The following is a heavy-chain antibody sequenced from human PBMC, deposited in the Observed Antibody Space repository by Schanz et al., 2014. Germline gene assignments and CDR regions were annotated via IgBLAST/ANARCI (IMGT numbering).Heavy chain of an antibody. CDR3: ARDALGGPPNWFDP. Sequence: QVQLQESGPGLVKPSQTLSLTCTVSGGSISSGGYYWSWIRQHPGKGLEWIGYISYSGTTYYNPHSKKRLTTSVSTSSTQFSQKLSSVPAADTAVYYCARDALGGPPNWFDPWGQGTLVSVSS. CDR1: GGSISSGGYY. D-gene: IGHD3-16*01. CDR2: ISYSGTT. V-gene: IGHV4-31*03. J-gene: IGHJ5*02.